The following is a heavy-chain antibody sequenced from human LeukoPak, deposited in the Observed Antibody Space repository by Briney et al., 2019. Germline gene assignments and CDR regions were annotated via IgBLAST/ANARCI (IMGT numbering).Heavy chain of an antibody. D-gene: IGHD6-19*01. J-gene: IGHJ3*02. CDR3: ARDPVAGLTPDAFDI. CDR2: ISSSSSYI. Sequence: GGSLRLSCAASGFTFSSYSMNWLRQAPGKGLEWVSSISSSSSYIYYADSVKGRFTISRDNAKNSLYLQMNSLRAEDTAVYYCARDPVAGLTPDAFDIWGQGTMVTVSS. V-gene: IGHV3-21*01. CDR1: GFTFSSYS.